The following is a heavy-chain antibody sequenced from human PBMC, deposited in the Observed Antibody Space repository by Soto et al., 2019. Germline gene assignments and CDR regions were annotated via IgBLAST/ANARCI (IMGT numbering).Heavy chain of an antibody. CDR3: ARTRDSSRQYFLDY. Sequence: PGESLKISCKGSGYTFSSYWIAWVRQMPGKGLEWMGIIYPGDSDTRYSPSFRGQVTISADKSISTAYLQWSSLKASGTAMYYCARTRDSSRQYFLDYWGQGTLVTVSS. CDR2: IYPGDSDT. V-gene: IGHV5-51*01. J-gene: IGHJ4*02. D-gene: IGHD3-22*01. CDR1: GYTFSSYW.